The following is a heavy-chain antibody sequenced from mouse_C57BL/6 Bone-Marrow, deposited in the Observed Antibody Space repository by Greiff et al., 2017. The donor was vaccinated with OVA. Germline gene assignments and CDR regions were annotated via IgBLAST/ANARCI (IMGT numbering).Heavy chain of an antibody. CDR3: AREDDGYFWFAY. J-gene: IGHJ3*01. D-gene: IGHD2-3*01. CDR2: ISYDGSN. V-gene: IGHV3-6*01. Sequence: DVKLQESGPGLVKPSQSLSLTCSVTGYSITSGYYWNWIRQFPGNKLEWMGYISYDGSNNYNPSLKNRISITRDTSKNQFFLKLNSVTTEDTATYYCAREDDGYFWFAYWGQGTLVTVSA. CDR1: GYSITSGYY.